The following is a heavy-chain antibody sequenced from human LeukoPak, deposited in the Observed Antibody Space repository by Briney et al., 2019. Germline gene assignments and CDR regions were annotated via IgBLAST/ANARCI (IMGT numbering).Heavy chain of an antibody. CDR1: GGSVSSGTYY. Sequence: SETLSLTCTVSGGSVSSGTYYWSWIRQPPGKGLEWIGYIYYSGSTNYNPSLKSRVTISVDTSKNQFSLKLSSVTAADTAVYYCARAVIPYNWNVPLGYWGQGTLVTVSS. J-gene: IGHJ4*02. CDR3: ARAVIPYNWNVPLGY. CDR2: IYYSGST. D-gene: IGHD1-1*01. V-gene: IGHV4-61*01.